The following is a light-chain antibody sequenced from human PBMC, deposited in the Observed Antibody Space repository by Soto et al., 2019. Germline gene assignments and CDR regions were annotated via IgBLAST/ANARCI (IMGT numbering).Light chain of an antibody. V-gene: IGLV2-11*01. J-gene: IGLJ1*01. Sequence: QSALTQPRSVSGSPGQSVTISCTGSSSDVGAYNYVSWYQHHPGKAPKLMIFDVIRRPSGVPDRFSASKSGNTASLTISGLQTEDEADYYCCSYAGTDNFYVFGSGTKLTVL. CDR2: DVI. CDR3: CSYAGTDNFYV. CDR1: SSDVGAYNY.